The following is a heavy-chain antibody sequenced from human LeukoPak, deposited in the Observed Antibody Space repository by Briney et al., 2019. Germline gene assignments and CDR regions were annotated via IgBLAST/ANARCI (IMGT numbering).Heavy chain of an antibody. CDR1: GFTFSSYA. CDR2: INDSGGNT. J-gene: IGHJ4*02. V-gene: IGHV3-23*01. D-gene: IGHD3-16*01. CDR3: AKTSAGIGGGYFDY. Sequence: GGSLRLSCAASGFTFSSYAMSWVRQAPGKGLEGVSLINDSGGNTYYADSVKGRFTISRDNSKNTLFLQMSSLRAEDTAVYYCAKTSAGIGGGYFDYWGQGTLVTVSS.